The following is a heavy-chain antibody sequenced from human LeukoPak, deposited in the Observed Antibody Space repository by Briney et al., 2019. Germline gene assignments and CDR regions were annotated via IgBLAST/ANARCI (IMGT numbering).Heavy chain of an antibody. CDR2: ISAYNGNT. CDR3: ARDQTIAVAGFWYFPFDY. D-gene: IGHD6-19*01. J-gene: IGHJ4*02. Sequence: GASVKVSCKASGYTFTSYGISWVRQAPGXXLXXXGWISAYNGNTNYAQKLQGRVTMTTDTSTSTAYMELRSLRSDDTAVYYCARDQTIAVAGFWYFPFDYWGQGTLVTVSS. CDR1: GYTFTSYG. V-gene: IGHV1-18*01.